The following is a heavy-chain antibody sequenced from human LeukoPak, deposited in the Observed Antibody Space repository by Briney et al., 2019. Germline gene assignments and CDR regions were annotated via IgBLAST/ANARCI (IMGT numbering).Heavy chain of an antibody. CDR3: ARDRSLGEGWGNNAHNWFDP. J-gene: IGHJ5*02. V-gene: IGHV4-59*01. CDR1: GGSISSYY. CDR2: IYYSGST. D-gene: IGHD3-16*01. Sequence: PSETLSLTCTVSGGSISSYYWSWIRQPPGKGLEWIGYIYYSGSTNYNPSLKSRVTISVDTSKNQFSLKLSSVTAADTAVYYCARDRSLGEGWGNNAHNWFDPWGQGTLVTVSS.